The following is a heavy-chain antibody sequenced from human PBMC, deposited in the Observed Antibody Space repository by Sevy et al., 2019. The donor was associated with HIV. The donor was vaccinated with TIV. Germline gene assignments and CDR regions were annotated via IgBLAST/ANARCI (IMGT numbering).Heavy chain of an antibody. CDR1: GGSISSSSYY. V-gene: IGHV4-39*01. J-gene: IGHJ4*02. D-gene: IGHD2-15*01. CDR3: AIQVWLGYCSRGSCYGLETTYFDY. CDR2: IYYSGST. Sequence: SETLSLTCTVSGGSISSSSYYWGWIRQPPGNGLEWIGSIYYSGSTYYNPSLKSRVTISVDTSKNQFSLKLSSVTAADTAVYYCAIQVWLGYCSRGSCYGLETTYFDYWGQGTMVHVSS.